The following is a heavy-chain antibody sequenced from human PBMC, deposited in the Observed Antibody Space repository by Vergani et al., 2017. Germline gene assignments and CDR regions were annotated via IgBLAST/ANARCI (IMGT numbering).Heavy chain of an antibody. V-gene: IGHV3-30*02. D-gene: IGHD3-16*01. CDR1: GFTLSNYD. CDR3: AKHFRGWGMNY. Sequence: QVQLVESGGGVVQRGGSLRLSCATSGFTLSNYDMQWIRQGPGKGLEFVAFIQFDGSNQYYADSVKGRFTLSRDFSKNTLYLQMNSLRTDDTATYYCAKHFRGWGMNYWGQGTQVIVS. CDR2: IQFDGSNQ. J-gene: IGHJ4*02.